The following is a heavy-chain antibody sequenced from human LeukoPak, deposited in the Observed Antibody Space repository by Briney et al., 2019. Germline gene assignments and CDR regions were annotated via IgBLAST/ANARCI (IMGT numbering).Heavy chain of an antibody. CDR3: ARDPYYYDSSGGI. CDR2: INPNSGGT. J-gene: IGHJ4*02. D-gene: IGHD3-22*01. V-gene: IGHV1-2*02. CDR1: GFTFSSYG. Sequence: PGGSLRLSCAASGFTFSSYGMHWVRQAPGQGLEWMGWINPNSGGTNYAQKFQGRVTMTRDTSISTAYMELSRLRSDDTAVYYCARDPYYYDSSGGIWGQGTLVTVSS.